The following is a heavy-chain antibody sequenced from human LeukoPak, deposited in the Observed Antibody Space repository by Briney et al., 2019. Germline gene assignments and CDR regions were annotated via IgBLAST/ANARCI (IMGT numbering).Heavy chain of an antibody. CDR1: GFTFSSSA. D-gene: IGHD2-2*01. CDR2: ISYDGSNK. J-gene: IGHJ6*02. V-gene: IGHV3-30-3*01. Sequence: GGSLRLSCAASGFTFSSSAMHWVRQAPGKGLEWVAVISYDGSNKYYADSVKGRFTISRDNSKNTLYLQMNSLRAEDTAVYYCARDPAPYCSSTSCYVFNRATKKSLLDGMDVWGQGTTVTVSS. CDR3: ARDPAPYCSSTSCYVFNRATKKSLLDGMDV.